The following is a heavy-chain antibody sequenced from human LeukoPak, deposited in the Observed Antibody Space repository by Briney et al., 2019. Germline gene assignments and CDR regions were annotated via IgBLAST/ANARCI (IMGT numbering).Heavy chain of an antibody. CDR3: ARVGSGYYGSFDY. CDR1: GDTFTDYY. CDR2: INANSGGT. Sequence: ASVKVSCKASGDTFTDYYMHWVRQAPGQGLEWMGWINANSGGTNYAQKFQGRVTMTRDTPVNTVYMELSRLTSDDTAVYYCARVGSGYYGSFDYWGQGTLVTVSS. V-gene: IGHV1-2*02. J-gene: IGHJ4*02. D-gene: IGHD3-22*01.